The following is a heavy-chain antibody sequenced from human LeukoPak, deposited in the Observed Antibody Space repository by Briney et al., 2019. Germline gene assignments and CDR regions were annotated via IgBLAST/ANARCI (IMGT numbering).Heavy chain of an antibody. V-gene: IGHV3-23*01. CDR2: ISGSGGST. CDR3: AKWVYGDYDGDY. Sequence: GGSLRLSCAASGFTFSSYSVNWVRQAPGKGLEWVSAISGSGGSTYYADSVKGRFTISRDNSKNTLYLQMNRLRAEDTAVYYCAKWVYGDYDGDYWGQGTLVTVSS. D-gene: IGHD4-17*01. CDR1: GFTFSSYS. J-gene: IGHJ4*02.